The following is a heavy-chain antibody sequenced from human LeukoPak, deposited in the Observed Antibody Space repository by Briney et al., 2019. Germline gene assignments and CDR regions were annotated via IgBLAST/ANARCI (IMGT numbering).Heavy chain of an antibody. Sequence: SQTLSLTCTVSGGSISSGGYYWTWIRQYPGKGLEWIGYIYYSGTTYYNPSLQSRVTISGDTSKNQFSLKLSSVTAADTAVYYCASFGVFQYLDYWGQGTLVTVSS. D-gene: IGHD2-8*01. CDR1: GGSISSGGYY. CDR3: ASFGVFQYLDY. V-gene: IGHV4-31*03. J-gene: IGHJ4*02. CDR2: IYYSGTT.